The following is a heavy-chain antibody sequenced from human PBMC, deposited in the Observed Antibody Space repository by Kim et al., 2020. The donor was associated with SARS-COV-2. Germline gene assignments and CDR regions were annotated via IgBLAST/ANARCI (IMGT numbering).Heavy chain of an antibody. CDR3: ARQDIQLWPDHLNYFDY. CDR1: GGSISSYY. V-gene: IGHV4-59*08. D-gene: IGHD5-18*01. Sequence: SETLSLTCTVSGGSISSYYWSWIRQPPGKGLEWIGYIYYSGSTNYNPSLKSRVTISVDTSKNQFSLKLSSVTAADTAVYYCARQDIQLWPDHLNYFDYWGQGTLVTVSS. CDR2: IYYSGST. J-gene: IGHJ4*02.